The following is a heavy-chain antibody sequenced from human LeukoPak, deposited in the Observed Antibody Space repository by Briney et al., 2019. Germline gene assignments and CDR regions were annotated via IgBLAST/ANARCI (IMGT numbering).Heavy chain of an antibody. CDR1: GGSISCRSYY. CDR3: ARRLMKRYGSGKEY. Sequence: KPSETLSLTCTVSGGSISCRSYYCRWIRKPPGKGLQMIGIINYSGTTYYTPSVKSRVTISRDKSKNHFSLKLSSVTAADTAVYYCARRLMKRYGSGKEYWGQGTLVTVSS. V-gene: IGHV4-39*01. D-gene: IGHD3-10*01. CDR2: INYSGTT. J-gene: IGHJ4*02.